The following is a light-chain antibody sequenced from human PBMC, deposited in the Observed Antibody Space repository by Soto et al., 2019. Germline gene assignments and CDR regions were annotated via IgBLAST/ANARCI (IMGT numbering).Light chain of an antibody. CDR1: QSVGTY. Sequence: EIVLTQSPGTLSLSPGERATLSCRASQSVGTYLAWYQQKPGQAPRLLIYGASSRATGIPDRFSGSGSGTDFTLTISRLEPEDFAVYSCQQYVSIPLTFGGGTKVESN. CDR3: QQYVSIPLT. V-gene: IGKV3-20*01. J-gene: IGKJ4*01. CDR2: GAS.